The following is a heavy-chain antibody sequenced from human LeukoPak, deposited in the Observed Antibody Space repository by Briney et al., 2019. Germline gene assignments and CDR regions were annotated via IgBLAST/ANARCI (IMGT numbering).Heavy chain of an antibody. D-gene: IGHD5-18*01. V-gene: IGHV3-21*01. Sequence: GGSLRLSCAASGFTFSSYSMNWVRQAPGKGLEWVSSISSSSSYIYYADSVKGRFTISRDNAKNSLYLQMNSLRAEDTAVYYCARVKLSEWIQLWLLDYWGQGTLVTVSS. CDR3: ARVKLSEWIQLWLLDY. CDR2: ISSSSSYI. CDR1: GFTFSSYS. J-gene: IGHJ4*02.